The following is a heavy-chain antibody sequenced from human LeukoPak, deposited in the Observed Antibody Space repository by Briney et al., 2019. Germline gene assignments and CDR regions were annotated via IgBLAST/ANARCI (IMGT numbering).Heavy chain of an antibody. CDR1: GFTFSSYW. Sequence: PGGSLRLSCAASGFTFSSYWMHWVRQAPGKGLVWVSRINTDGSSTTYTDSVKGRFTISRDNAKNTLSLQMNSLRAEDTAVYYCVRASSSNYYPHFDYWGQGTLVTVSS. D-gene: IGHD3-22*01. J-gene: IGHJ4*02. CDR3: VRASSSNYYPHFDY. CDR2: INTDGSST. V-gene: IGHV3-74*03.